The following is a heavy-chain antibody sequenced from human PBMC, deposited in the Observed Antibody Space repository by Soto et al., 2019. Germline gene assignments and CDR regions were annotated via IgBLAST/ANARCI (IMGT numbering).Heavy chain of an antibody. CDR1: GFTFSSYG. V-gene: IGHV3-33*01. CDR3: ARDTVGTTVTTGYFQH. J-gene: IGHJ1*01. CDR2: IWYDGSNK. Sequence: QVQLVESGGGVVQPGRSLRLSCAASGFTFSSYGMHWVRQAPGKGPEWVAVIWYDGSNKYYADSVKGRFTISRDNSKNTLYLQMNSLRAEDTAVYYCARDTVGTTVTTGYFQHWGQGTLVTVSS. D-gene: IGHD4-17*01.